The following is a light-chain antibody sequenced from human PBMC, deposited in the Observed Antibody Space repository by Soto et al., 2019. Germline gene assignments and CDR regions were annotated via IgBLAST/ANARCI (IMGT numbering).Light chain of an antibody. CDR3: YSYAGSYTFG. Sequence: QSALTQPRSVSGSPGQSVTISCTGTSSDVGAYNYVSWYQQHPGKAPKLMIYDVSKRPSGVPDRFSGSTSGNTASLTISGLQAEDEADYYCYSYAGSYTFGFGTGTKLTVL. CDR2: DVS. V-gene: IGLV2-11*01. J-gene: IGLJ1*01. CDR1: SSDVGAYNY.